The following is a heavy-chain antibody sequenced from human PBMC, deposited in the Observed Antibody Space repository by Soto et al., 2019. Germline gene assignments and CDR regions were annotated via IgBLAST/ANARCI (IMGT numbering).Heavy chain of an antibody. V-gene: IGHV1-69*12. CDR2: IIPIFGTA. CDR1: GGTFSSYA. CDR3: ARRSGEGKNIVLYGIDF. Sequence: QVQLVQSGAEVKKPGSSVKVSCKASGGTFSSYAISWVRQAPGQGLEWMGGIIPIFGTANYAQKFQGRVTITADEYTSTASMELSRLRSEDTAVDYCARRSGEGKNIVLYGIDFWGQGTKVTVSS. D-gene: IGHD5-12*01. J-gene: IGHJ6*02.